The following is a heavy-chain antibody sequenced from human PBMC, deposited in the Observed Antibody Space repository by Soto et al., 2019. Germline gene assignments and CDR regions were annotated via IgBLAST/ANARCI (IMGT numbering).Heavy chain of an antibody. Sequence: GAAVKRSCEASGYTFTGYGIYWVRQATGQGLEWMGWMNPNSGNTGYAQKFQGRVTMARNTSISTAYMELSSLRSEDTAVYYCARTYYYDSSRYYSIPHSLDIWG. V-gene: IGHV1-8*01. D-gene: IGHD3-22*01. CDR2: MNPNSGNT. J-gene: IGHJ3*02. CDR1: GYTFTGYG. CDR3: ARTYYYDSSRYYSIPHSLDI.